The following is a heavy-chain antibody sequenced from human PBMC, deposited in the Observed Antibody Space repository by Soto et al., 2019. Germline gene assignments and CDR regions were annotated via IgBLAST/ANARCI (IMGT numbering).Heavy chain of an antibody. Sequence: QVQLVESGGGVVQPGRSLRLSCAASGFTFSSYGMHWVRQAPGKGLEWVAVISYDGSNKYYADSVKDRFTISRDNSKNTLYLQMNSLRAEDTAVYYCAKGAAGYSSGVDYWGQGTLVTVSS. CDR3: AKGAAGYSSGVDY. CDR2: ISYDGSNK. D-gene: IGHD6-19*01. CDR1: GFTFSSYG. V-gene: IGHV3-30*18. J-gene: IGHJ4*02.